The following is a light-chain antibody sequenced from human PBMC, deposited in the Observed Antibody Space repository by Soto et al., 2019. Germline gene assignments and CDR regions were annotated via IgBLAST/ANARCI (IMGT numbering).Light chain of an antibody. Sequence: EIVLTQSPGTLSLSPGERATLSCRASQSVSNNYLAWYQQKPGQAPRLLIYGASHRSTGIPDRFSGSGSGTDFTLTISRLEPEDFAVYYCQQDGSSGTFGQGTKVEIK. V-gene: IGKV3-20*01. J-gene: IGKJ1*01. CDR2: GAS. CDR3: QQDGSSGT. CDR1: QSVSNNY.